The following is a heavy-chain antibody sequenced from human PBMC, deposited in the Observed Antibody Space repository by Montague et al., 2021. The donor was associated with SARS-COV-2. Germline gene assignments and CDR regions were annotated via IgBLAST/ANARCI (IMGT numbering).Heavy chain of an antibody. CDR1: GFSLSTSGMC. CDR3: TRTYYGGRPFDY. V-gene: IGHV2-70*11. D-gene: IGHD4-23*01. Sequence: VKPTQTLTLTCTFSGFSLSTSGMCVSWIRQPPGKALEWLARIDWDDDKYYSTSLKTRLTISKDTSKNQVVLTMTNMDPVDTATYYCTRTYYGGRPFDYWGQGTLATVSS. J-gene: IGHJ4*02. CDR2: IDWDDDK.